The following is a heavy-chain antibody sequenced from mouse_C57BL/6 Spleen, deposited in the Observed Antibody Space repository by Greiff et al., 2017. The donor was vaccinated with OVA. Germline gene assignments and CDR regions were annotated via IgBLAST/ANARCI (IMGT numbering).Heavy chain of an antibody. D-gene: IGHD1-1*01. Sequence: VQLQQPGAELVKPGASVKLSCKASGYTFTSYWMHWVKQRPGQGLEWIGMIHPNSGSTNYNEKFKSKATLTVDKSSSTAYMQLSSLTSEDSAVYYCARSPYYGSRSFYAMDDWGQGTSVTVSS. V-gene: IGHV1-64*01. CDR2: IHPNSGST. CDR1: GYTFTSYW. CDR3: ARSPYYGSRSFYAMDD. J-gene: IGHJ4*01.